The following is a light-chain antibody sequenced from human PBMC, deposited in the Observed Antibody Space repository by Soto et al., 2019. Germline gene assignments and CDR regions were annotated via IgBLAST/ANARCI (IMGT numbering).Light chain of an antibody. CDR3: MQSVQVPPT. CDR1: QSLLHSEGKVC. V-gene: IGKV2D-29*01. Sequence: DIVMTQTPLSLSVTPGQPASMSCKSSQSLLHSEGKVCLYWYLKRPGQPPQLLIYEASNRFSGVQDRFSGSGSGTDFTLKISRVEAEDVGVYYGMQSVQVPPTFGGGTKVEIK. J-gene: IGKJ4*01. CDR2: EAS.